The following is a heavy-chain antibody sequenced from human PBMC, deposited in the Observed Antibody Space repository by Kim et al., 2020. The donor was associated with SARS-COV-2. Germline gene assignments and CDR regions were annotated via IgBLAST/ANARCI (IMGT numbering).Heavy chain of an antibody. CDR1: GGSFSGYY. J-gene: IGHJ1*01. CDR3: ARGSSGNYYVSGSLGR. Sequence: SETLSLTCAVYGGSFSGYYWSWIRQPPGKGLEWIGEINHSGSTNYNPSLKSRVTISVDTSKNQFSLKLSSVTAADTAVYYCARGSSGNYYVSGSLGRWG. V-gene: IGHV4-34*01. CDR2: INHSGST. D-gene: IGHD3-10*01.